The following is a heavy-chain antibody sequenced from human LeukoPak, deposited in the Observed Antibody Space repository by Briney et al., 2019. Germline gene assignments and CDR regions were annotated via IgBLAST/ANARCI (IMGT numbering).Heavy chain of an antibody. V-gene: IGHV1-8*03. CDR1: GYTFTNYH. Sequence: ASVKVSCKASGYTFTNYHINWVRQATAQGLEWMGWMNPNNGDSGYAQKFQGRVIITRDTSISTSYMELRSLRSDDTAVYFCARTTSFTASDYDYWGQGTLVTVSS. J-gene: IGHJ4*02. D-gene: IGHD1-1*01. CDR2: MNPNNGDS. CDR3: ARTTSFTASDYDY.